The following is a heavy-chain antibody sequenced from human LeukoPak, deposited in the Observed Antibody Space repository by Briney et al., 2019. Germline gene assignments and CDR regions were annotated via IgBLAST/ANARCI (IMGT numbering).Heavy chain of an antibody. CDR2: SRNKANGYTT. CDR3: ARAGLVVVTAKESDAFDV. V-gene: IGHV3-72*01. CDR1: GFTFSDHY. D-gene: IGHD2-21*02. J-gene: IGHJ3*01. Sequence: AGGSLRLSCAASGFTFSDHYMDWVRQAPGEGLEWVGRSRNKANGYTTEYAASVKGRFTISRDDSKNSLYLQMNSLETEDTAVYYCARAGLVVVTAKESDAFDVWGQGTMVTVSS.